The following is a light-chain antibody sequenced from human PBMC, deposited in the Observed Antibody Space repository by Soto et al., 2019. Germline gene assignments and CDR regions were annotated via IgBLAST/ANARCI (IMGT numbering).Light chain of an antibody. CDR1: QSVSSN. J-gene: IGKJ1*01. CDR2: GAS. Sequence: EIVMTQSPSTLSVSPRERATLSCRASQSVSSNLAWYQQKPGQAPRLLIYGASTRATGIPARFSGSGSGTEFTLTISSLQSEDFAVYYCQQYNNWPRPFGQGGKVDI. CDR3: QQYNNWPRP. V-gene: IGKV3-15*01.